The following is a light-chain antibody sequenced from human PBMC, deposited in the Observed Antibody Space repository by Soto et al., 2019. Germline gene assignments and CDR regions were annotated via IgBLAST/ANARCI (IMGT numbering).Light chain of an antibody. V-gene: IGLV4-69*01. Sequence: QAVVTQSPSASASLGASVKLTCTLSSGYSTYAIAWHQQQSEKGPRFLMKINYDGTHSKGDGFFDRFSGSSSGAERHLTISSLQSDDEAGYYCQSLGTGIQVFGGGTKLTVL. CDR1: SGYSTYA. CDR3: QSLGTGIQV. J-gene: IGLJ3*02. CDR2: INYDGTH.